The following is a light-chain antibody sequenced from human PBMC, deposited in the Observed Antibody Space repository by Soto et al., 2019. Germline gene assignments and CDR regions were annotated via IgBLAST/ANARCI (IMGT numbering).Light chain of an antibody. Sequence: EIVMTQSPATLSVSPGERATLSCRASQSVSSNLAWYQQKPGQVPRLLIYGASTRATGIPARFSGSGSGTEFTLTISSLQSEDFAVYYCQQYNNWPTWTFGQWTKVEIK. CDR2: GAS. CDR1: QSVSSN. CDR3: QQYNNWPTWT. J-gene: IGKJ1*01. V-gene: IGKV3-15*01.